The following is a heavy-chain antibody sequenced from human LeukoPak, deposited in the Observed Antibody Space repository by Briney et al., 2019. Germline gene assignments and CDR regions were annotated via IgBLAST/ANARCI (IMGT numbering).Heavy chain of an antibody. Sequence: GGSLRLSCAASGFTFSARWMNWIRQAPGKGLEWVSCISSGSSYTNYTDSVKGRFTISRDNAKRSLYLQMNSLTAEDTAVYYCARSGGTYGWFDPWGQGTLVTVSS. CDR3: ARSGGTYGWFDP. D-gene: IGHD1-26*01. CDR2: ISSGSSYT. CDR1: GFTFSARW. V-gene: IGHV3-11*03. J-gene: IGHJ5*02.